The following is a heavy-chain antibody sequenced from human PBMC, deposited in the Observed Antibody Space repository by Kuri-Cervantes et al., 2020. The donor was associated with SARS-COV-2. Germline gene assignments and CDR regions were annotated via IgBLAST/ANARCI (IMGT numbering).Heavy chain of an antibody. CDR3: AREGQDPGELLRWFDP. D-gene: IGHD3-10*01. Sequence: SQTLSLTCAVYVGSFSGYYWSWIRQPPGKGLEWIGEINHSGSTNYNPSLKSRVAISVDTSKNQFSLKLSSVTAADTAVYYCAREGQDPGELLRWFDPWGQGTLVTVSS. J-gene: IGHJ5*02. CDR1: VGSFSGYY. V-gene: IGHV4-34*01. CDR2: INHSGST.